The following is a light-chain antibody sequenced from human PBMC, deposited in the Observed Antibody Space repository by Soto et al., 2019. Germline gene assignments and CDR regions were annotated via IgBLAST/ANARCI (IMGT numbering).Light chain of an antibody. V-gene: IGLV2-14*01. CDR1: SSDVGNYNY. CDR2: EVN. Sequence: QSVLTQPASVSGSPGQSITISCTGTSSDVGNYNYVSWYQLHPGKGPKLMIYEVNDRPSGVSNRFSGSKSGNTAYLTISGLQAEDEADYYCSAYTTITSLVFGTWTKVTV. J-gene: IGLJ1*01. CDR3: SAYTTITSLV.